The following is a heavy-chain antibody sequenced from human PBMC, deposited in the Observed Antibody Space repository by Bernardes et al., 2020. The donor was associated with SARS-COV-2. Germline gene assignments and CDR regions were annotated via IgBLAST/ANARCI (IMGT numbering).Heavy chain of an antibody. CDR3: ARDNGYSYGRSDW. V-gene: IGHV1-2*02. J-gene: IGHJ4*02. D-gene: IGHD5-18*01. Sequence: ASVKVSCKASGYTFSDYYIHWLRQAPGQGFEWMGWISPKSGATDYARKFQGRVTVTRDTSIGTAYLDLSRLTSDDTAVYYCARDNGYSYGRSDWWGQGTLVTVSS. CDR2: ISPKSGAT. CDR1: GYTFSDYY.